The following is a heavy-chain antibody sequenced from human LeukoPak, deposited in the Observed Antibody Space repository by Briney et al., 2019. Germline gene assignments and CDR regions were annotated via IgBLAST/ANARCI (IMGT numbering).Heavy chain of an antibody. Sequence: PSETLSLTCTVSGGSISSSSYYWGWIRQPPGKGLEWIGSIYYSGSTYYNPSLKSRVTISVDTSKNQFSLKLSSVTAADTAVYYCARLPGVRVRGVIWGQGTLVTVSS. CDR3: ARLPGVRVRGVI. V-gene: IGHV4-39*01. D-gene: IGHD3-10*01. CDR2: IYYSGST. CDR1: GGSISSSSYY. J-gene: IGHJ4*02.